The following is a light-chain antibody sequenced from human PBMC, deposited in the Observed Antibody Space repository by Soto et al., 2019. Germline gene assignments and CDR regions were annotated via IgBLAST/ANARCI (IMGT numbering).Light chain of an antibody. CDR1: NSNIGAGYD. J-gene: IGLJ1*01. Sequence: QSVLTQPPSVSGAPGQRVTISCTGSNSNIGAGYDVHWYQQLPGTAPKLLIYANTNRPSGVPDRFSGSKSGTSASLAITGLRAEDEADYYCQSYDSSLSGYVFGTGTKVTVL. CDR3: QSYDSSLSGYV. CDR2: ANT. V-gene: IGLV1-40*01.